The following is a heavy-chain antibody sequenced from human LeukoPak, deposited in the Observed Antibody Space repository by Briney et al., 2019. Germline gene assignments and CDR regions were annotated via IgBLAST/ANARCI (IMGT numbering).Heavy chain of an antibody. CDR2: IYYSGST. D-gene: IGHD1-26*01. CDR3: ARDGPFSGSSPYYYYYYMDV. CDR1: GRSISSYY. J-gene: IGHJ6*03. Sequence: SETLSLTCTVAGRSISSYYWSWIRQPPGKGLEWIGYIYYSGSTNYNPSLKSRVTISVDTSKNQFSLKLSSVTAADTAVYYCARDGPFSGSSPYYYYYYMDVWGKGTTVTVSS. V-gene: IGHV4-59*01.